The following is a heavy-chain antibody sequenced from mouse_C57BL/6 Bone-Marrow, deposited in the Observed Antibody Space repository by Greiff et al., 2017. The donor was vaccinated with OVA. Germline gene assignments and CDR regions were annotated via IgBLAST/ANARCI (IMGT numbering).Heavy chain of an antibody. D-gene: IGHD1-1*01. J-gene: IGHJ2*01. CDR1: GFNIKDDY. CDR3: TTGYYGSSPY. V-gene: IGHV14-4*01. Sequence: EVQLQQSGAELVRPGASVKLSCTASGFNIKDDYMHWVKQRPEQGLEWIGWIDPENGDTEYASKFQGKATITADTSSNTAYLQLSSLTSEDTAVYYCTTGYYGSSPYWGQGTTLTVSS. CDR2: IDPENGDT.